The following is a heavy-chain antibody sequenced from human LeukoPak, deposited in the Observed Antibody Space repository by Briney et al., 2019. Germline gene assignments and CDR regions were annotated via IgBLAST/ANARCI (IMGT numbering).Heavy chain of an antibody. J-gene: IGHJ5*02. CDR3: ARANDYGDYADWFDP. CDR2: IYSDNT. V-gene: IGHV3-53*01. D-gene: IGHD4-17*01. Sequence: GGSLRLSCTVSGFTVSSNSMSWVRQAPGKGLEWVSFIYSDNTHYSDSVKGRFTISRDNSKNTLYLQMNSLRAEDTAVYYCARANDYGDYADWFDPWGQGTLVTVSS. CDR1: GFTVSSNS.